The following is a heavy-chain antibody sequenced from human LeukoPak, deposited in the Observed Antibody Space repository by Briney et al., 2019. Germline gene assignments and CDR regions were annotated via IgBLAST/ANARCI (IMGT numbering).Heavy chain of an antibody. CDR2: IYHSGST. D-gene: IGHD6-13*01. CDR3: ARDRGDIAAAGTHFDY. Sequence: SQTLSLTCTVSGGSISSGGYYWSWIRQPPGKGLEWIGYIYHSGSTYYNPSLKSRVTISVDRSKNQFSLKLSSVTAADTAVYYCARDRGDIAAAGTHFDYWGQGTLVTVSS. CDR1: GGSISSGGYY. J-gene: IGHJ4*02. V-gene: IGHV4-30-2*01.